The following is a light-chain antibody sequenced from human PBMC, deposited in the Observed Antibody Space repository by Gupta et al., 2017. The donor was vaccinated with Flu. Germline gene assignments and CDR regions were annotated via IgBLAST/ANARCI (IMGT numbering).Light chain of an antibody. CDR1: NSNIASNY. CDR3: YTSDASRSGEV. J-gene: IGLJ2*01. CDR2: CED. V-gene: IGLV1-47*02. Sequence: QSVLTQPPSASGAPGHTFTISCSGSNSNIASNYVYWYQQFAGTDPKLLIVCEDQRPSGVPDRFSCSKSGTYASLATSGLWSEEEADDYCYTSDASRSGEVFGSGTKLTVL.